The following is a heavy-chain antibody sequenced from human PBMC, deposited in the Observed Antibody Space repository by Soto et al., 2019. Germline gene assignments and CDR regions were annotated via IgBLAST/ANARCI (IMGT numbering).Heavy chain of an antibody. J-gene: IGHJ4*02. V-gene: IGHV4-59*08. CDR3: ARHPEYYGSGSYYNFDY. CDR2: IYYSGST. CDR1: GGSISSYY. D-gene: IGHD3-10*01. Sequence: QVQLQESGPGLVKPSETLSLTCTVSGGSISSYYWSWIRQPPGKGLEWIGYIYYSGSTNYNPSLKSRVTISVDTSKNQFSLTLSSVTAADTAVYYCARHPEYYGSGSYYNFDYWGQGTLVTVSS.